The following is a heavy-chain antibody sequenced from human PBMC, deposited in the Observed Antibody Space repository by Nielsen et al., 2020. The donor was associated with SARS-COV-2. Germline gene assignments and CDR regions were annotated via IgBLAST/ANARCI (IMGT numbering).Heavy chain of an antibody. V-gene: IGHV4-61*08. D-gene: IGHD6-6*01. CDR2: IYYSGAT. Sequence: SETLSLTCSVFGDSINNDDNYWSWIRQPPGKGLEWIGYIYYSGATNYNPSLKSRVTISADTSKNQFSLKLRSVTAADTAVYYCAREYSSSPGAFDIWGQGTMVTVSS. CDR1: GDSINNDDNY. CDR3: AREYSSSPGAFDI. J-gene: IGHJ3*02.